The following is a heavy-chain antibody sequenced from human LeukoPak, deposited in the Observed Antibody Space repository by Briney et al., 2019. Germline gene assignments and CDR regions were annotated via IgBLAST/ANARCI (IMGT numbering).Heavy chain of an antibody. D-gene: IGHD6-19*01. V-gene: IGHV4-39*07. Sequence: PSETLSLTCTVSGGSISSSSYYWGWIRQPPGKGLEWIGSIYYSGSTYYNPSLKSRVTISVDTSKNQFSLKLSSVTAADTAVYYCARFQWLVHFDYWGQGTLVTVSS. CDR2: IYYSGST. CDR1: GGSISSSSYY. CDR3: ARFQWLVHFDY. J-gene: IGHJ4*02.